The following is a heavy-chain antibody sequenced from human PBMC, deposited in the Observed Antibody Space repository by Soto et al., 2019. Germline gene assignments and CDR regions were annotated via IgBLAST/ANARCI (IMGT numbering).Heavy chain of an antibody. V-gene: IGHV4-59*08. J-gene: IGHJ4*02. CDR3: ARHVTNYDFWIDY. D-gene: IGHD3-3*01. Sequence: PSVTLSLTCTVSGGSLIGYVWSWIRQPQGKGLEWIGYIYYSGSTNYNPSLKSRVTISVDTSKNQFSLKLSSVTAADTAVYYCARHVTNYDFWIDYGGQGTLGTVSS. CDR1: GGSLIGYV. CDR2: IYYSGST.